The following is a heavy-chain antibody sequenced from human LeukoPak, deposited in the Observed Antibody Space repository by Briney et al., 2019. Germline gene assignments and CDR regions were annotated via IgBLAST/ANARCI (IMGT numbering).Heavy chain of an antibody. Sequence: GSLRLSCAASGFTFSSYAMSWVRQAPGKGLEWVSAISGSGGSTYYADSVKGRFTISRDNSKNTLYLQMNSLRAEDTAVYYCARDAAYCGGDCYPLDYWGQGTLVTVSS. CDR3: ARDAAYCGGDCYPLDY. CDR2: ISGSGGST. CDR1: GFTFSSYA. J-gene: IGHJ4*02. D-gene: IGHD2-21*02. V-gene: IGHV3-23*01.